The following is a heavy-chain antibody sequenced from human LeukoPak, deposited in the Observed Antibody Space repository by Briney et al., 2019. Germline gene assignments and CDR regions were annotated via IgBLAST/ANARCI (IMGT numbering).Heavy chain of an antibody. CDR3: ASPYYYDSSGYPSDY. J-gene: IGHJ4*02. V-gene: IGHV1-69*04. CDR2: IIPILGIA. D-gene: IGHD3-22*01. Sequence: ASVKVSCKASGGTFSSYAISWVRQAPGQGLEWMGRIIPILGIANYAQKFQGRVTITADKSTSTAYMELSSLRSEDTAVYYCASPYYYDSSGYPSDYWGQGTLVTVSS. CDR1: GGTFSSYA.